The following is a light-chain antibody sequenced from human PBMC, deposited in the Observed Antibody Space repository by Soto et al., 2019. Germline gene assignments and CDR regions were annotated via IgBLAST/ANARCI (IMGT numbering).Light chain of an antibody. CDR3: QQYGSTPYT. V-gene: IGKV3-20*01. Sequence: EIVMTQSPGTLSLSPGDRATLSCRASQSVDDGYLAWYQQKPGQAPRLVISGASTRATGIPDRFRGSGSGTDFTLTISRLEPEDFAVYYCQQYGSTPYTFGQGTILEIK. CDR2: GAS. CDR1: QSVDDGY. J-gene: IGKJ2*01.